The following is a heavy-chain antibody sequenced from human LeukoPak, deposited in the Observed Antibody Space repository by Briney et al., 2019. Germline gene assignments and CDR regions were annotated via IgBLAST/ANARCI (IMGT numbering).Heavy chain of an antibody. Sequence: SETLSLTCTVSGGSISSGSYYWSWIRQPAGKGLEWIGRIYTSGSTNYNPSLKSRVTMSVDTSKNQFSLKLSSVTAADTAVYYCARDTYYYDSSGYYAVDYWGQGTLVTVSS. CDR1: GGSISSGSYY. CDR2: IYTSGST. J-gene: IGHJ4*02. D-gene: IGHD3-22*01. CDR3: ARDTYYYDSSGYYAVDY. V-gene: IGHV4-61*02.